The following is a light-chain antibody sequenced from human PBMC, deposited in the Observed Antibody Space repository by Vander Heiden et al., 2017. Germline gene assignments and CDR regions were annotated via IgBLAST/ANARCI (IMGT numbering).Light chain of an antibody. J-gene: IGKJ3*01. Sequence: EVVLTQSPGTLPLSPGERATISCRSSQSVSSSYLAWYQQKPGQAPRLLIYGASSRATGIPDRFSGSGSGTDFTLTISRLEPEDFAVYYCQQYGSSPIFTFGSGTKVDIK. CDR1: QSVSSSY. CDR2: GAS. V-gene: IGKV3-20*01. CDR3: QQYGSSPIFT.